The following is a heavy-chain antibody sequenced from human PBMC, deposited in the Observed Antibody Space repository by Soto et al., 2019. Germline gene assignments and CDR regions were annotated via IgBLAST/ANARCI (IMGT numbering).Heavy chain of an antibody. CDR2: IYYSGST. V-gene: IGHV4-39*01. Sequence: SETLSLTCTVSGGSISSSSYYWGWIRQPPGKGLEWIGSIYYSGSTYYNPSLKSRVTISVDTSKNQFSLKLSSVTAADTAVYYCARRAFCSGGSCYFESKGWFDPWGQGTLVTVSS. CDR1: GGSISSSSYY. CDR3: ARRAFCSGGSCYFESKGWFDP. J-gene: IGHJ5*02. D-gene: IGHD2-15*01.